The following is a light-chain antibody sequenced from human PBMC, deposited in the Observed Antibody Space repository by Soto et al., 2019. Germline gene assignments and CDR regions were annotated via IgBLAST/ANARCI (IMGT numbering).Light chain of an antibody. V-gene: IGLV2-11*01. CDR2: DVS. J-gene: IGLJ2*01. CDR1: SSDVGGYNY. CDR3: SAYAGSNKLV. Sequence: QSALTQPRSVSGSPGQSVTISCTGTSSDVGGYNYVSWYQQHPGKAPKFMIYDVSKRPSGVPDRFSGSKSGKTASLTISGLQAGDEADYYCSAYAGSNKLVFGGGTKVTVL.